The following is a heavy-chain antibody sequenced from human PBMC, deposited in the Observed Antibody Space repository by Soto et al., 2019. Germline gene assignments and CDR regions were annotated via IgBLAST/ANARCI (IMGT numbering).Heavy chain of an antibody. V-gene: IGHV4-39*01. CDR2: IYYSGST. J-gene: IGHJ5*02. Sequence: QLQLQESGPGLVKPSETLSLTCTVSGGSISSSSYYWGWIRQPPGKGLEWIGSIYYSGSTYYNPSLTSRVTTSVDTSKNQFSLKLRSVTAADTAVYYCASIPYYYGSGSYTGAFDPWGQGTLVTVSS. CDR3: ASIPYYYGSGSYTGAFDP. D-gene: IGHD3-10*01. CDR1: GGSISSSSYY.